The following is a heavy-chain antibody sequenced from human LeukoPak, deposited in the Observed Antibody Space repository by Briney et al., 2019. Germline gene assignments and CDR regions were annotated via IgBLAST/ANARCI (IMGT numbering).Heavy chain of an antibody. V-gene: IGHV3-30*18. J-gene: IGHJ6*02. CDR1: GFTFSSYG. CDR3: ANSAAGTLYGMDV. D-gene: IGHD6-13*01. CDR2: ISYDGSNK. Sequence: GGPLRLSCAASGFTFSSYGMHWVRQAPGKGLEWVAVISYDGSNKYYADSVKGRFTISRDNSKNTLYLQMNSLRAEDTAVYYCANSAAGTLYGMDVWGQGTTVTVSS.